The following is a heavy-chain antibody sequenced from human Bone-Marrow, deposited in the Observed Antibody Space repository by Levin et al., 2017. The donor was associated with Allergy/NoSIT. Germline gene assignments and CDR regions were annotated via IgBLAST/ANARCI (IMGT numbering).Heavy chain of an antibody. CDR2: VYYNGAP. Sequence: SETLSLTCSVSGDSIRNHYWNWVRQSPGKGLEWIGYVYYNGAPYYNPSLGGRVTISTDTSKEQISLKLTSVTAADTAVYYCAKDRDFFYGSANLDIGMTIWGQRTTVTVSS. CDR1: GDSIRNHY. J-gene: IGHJ6*02. D-gene: IGHD3-10*01. V-gene: IGHV4-59*11. CDR3: AKDRDFFYGSANLDIGMTI.